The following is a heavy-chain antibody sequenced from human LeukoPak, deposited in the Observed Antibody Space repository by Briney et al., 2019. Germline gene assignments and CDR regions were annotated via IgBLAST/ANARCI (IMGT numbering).Heavy chain of an antibody. CDR3: ARWGTYDFWSIDY. D-gene: IGHD3-3*01. Sequence: GGSLRLSCAASGFTFSGYGMHWVRQAPGKGLEWVAFIRYDGSNKYYADSVKGRFTISRDNSKNTLYLQMNSLRAEDTAVYYCARWGTYDFWSIDYWGQGTLVTVSS. CDR1: GFTFSGYG. CDR2: IRYDGSNK. V-gene: IGHV3-30*02. J-gene: IGHJ4*02.